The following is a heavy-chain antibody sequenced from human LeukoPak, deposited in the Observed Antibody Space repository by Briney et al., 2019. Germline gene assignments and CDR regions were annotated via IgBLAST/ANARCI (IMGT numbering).Heavy chain of an antibody. Sequence: SCKASGGTFSSYAMSWVRQAPGKGLEWVSAISGSGGSTYYADSVKGRFTISRDNSKNTLYLQMNSLRAEDTAVYYCAKDRGYETFDYWGQGTLVTVSS. V-gene: IGHV3-23*01. J-gene: IGHJ4*02. D-gene: IGHD3-10*01. CDR3: AKDRGYETFDY. CDR2: ISGSGGST. CDR1: GGTFSSYA.